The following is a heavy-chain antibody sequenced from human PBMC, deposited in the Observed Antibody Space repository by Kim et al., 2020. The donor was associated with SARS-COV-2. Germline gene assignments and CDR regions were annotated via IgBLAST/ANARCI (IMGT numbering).Heavy chain of an antibody. CDR3: ARVLRHFGEPYLSGMDV. CDR1: GFTFSSYA. Sequence: GGSLRLSCAASGFTFSSYAMHWVRQAPGKGLEWVAVISYDGSNKYYADSVKGRFTISRDNSKNTLYLQMNSLRAEDTAVYYCARVLRHFGEPYLSGMDVWGQGTTVTVSS. D-gene: IGHD3-10*01. CDR2: ISYDGSNK. J-gene: IGHJ6*02. V-gene: IGHV3-30*04.